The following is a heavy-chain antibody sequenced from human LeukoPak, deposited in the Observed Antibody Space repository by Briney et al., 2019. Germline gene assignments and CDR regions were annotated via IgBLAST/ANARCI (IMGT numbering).Heavy chain of an antibody. D-gene: IGHD1-26*01. CDR3: ASPSGTYYSRFHY. CDR2: IYYSGST. V-gene: IGHV4-39*01. CDR1: GGSISSSNYY. J-gene: IGHJ4*02. Sequence: PSETLSLTCTVSGGSISSSNYYWGWIRQPPGKGLEWIGSIYYSGSTYNNPSLKSRVTISVDTSKNQFSLKLSSVTAADTAVYYCASPSGTYYSRFHYWGQGALVTVSS.